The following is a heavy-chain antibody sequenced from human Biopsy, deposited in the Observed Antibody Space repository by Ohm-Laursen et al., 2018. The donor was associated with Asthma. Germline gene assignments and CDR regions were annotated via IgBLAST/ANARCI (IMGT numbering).Heavy chain of an antibody. CDR2: IYSGGGT. D-gene: IGHD3-22*01. CDR3: AKITTDRQKANNWFDP. J-gene: IGHJ5*02. Sequence: SLRLSCAASGFTVSTNGMSWVRQPPGKGLEWVSVIYSGGGTYYADSVQGRVTISRDNSKNTLSLQMNSLRAEDTAVYFCAKITTDRQKANNWFDPWGQGTLVTVSS. CDR1: GFTVSTNG. V-gene: IGHV3-53*01.